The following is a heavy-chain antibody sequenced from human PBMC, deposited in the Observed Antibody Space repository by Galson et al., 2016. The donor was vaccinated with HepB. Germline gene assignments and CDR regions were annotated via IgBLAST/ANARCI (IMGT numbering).Heavy chain of an antibody. CDR2: VHPSQIT. Sequence: SETLSLTCAFYGGSFSNYYCSWIRQPPGKGLEWIGEVHPSQITNYNPSLMSRVTISVDTSKNQFSLKLSSVTDADTAVYDGARGQDPYKIRDWGQGTLVTVSS. V-gene: IGHV4-34*01. CDR1: GGSFSNYY. D-gene: IGHD5-24*01. CDR3: ARGQDPYKIRD. J-gene: IGHJ4*02.